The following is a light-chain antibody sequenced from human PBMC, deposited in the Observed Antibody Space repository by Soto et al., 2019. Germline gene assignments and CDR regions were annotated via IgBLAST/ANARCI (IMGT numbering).Light chain of an antibody. CDR2: GTS. CDR1: QSVSSSY. Sequence: EIVLTQSPGTLSLSPGDRATLSCRASQSVSSSYLAWYQQKPGLAPRLLLYGTSSRATGIPDRFSGSGSGTDFTLTIGRLEPEDFAVFYWQQYGTSPLTFGQGTRLEIK. CDR3: QQYGTSPLT. J-gene: IGKJ5*01. V-gene: IGKV3-20*01.